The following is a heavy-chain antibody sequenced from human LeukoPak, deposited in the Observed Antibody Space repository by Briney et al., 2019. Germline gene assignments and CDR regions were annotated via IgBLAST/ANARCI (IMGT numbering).Heavy chain of an antibody. J-gene: IGHJ4*02. CDR3: ATNGYNPGGWYY. CDR1: GFTFDDYG. V-gene: IGHV3-20*04. CDR2: INWSGGST. Sequence: GGSLRLSCAASGFTFDDYGMSWVRQTPGKGLEWVSGINWSGGSTGYADSVKGRFTISRDNSKNTLYLQMNSLRAEDTAVYYCATNGYNPGGWYYWGQGTLVTVSS. D-gene: IGHD1-14*01.